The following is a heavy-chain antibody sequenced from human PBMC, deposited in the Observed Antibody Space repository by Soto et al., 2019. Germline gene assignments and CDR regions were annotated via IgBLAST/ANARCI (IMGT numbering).Heavy chain of an antibody. CDR3: ARDVSPYYYDSSGYLKGWFDP. J-gene: IGHJ5*02. D-gene: IGHD3-22*01. CDR2: INAGNGNT. CDR1: GYTFTSYA. Sequence: QVQLVQSGAEVKKPGASVKVSCKASGYTFTSYAMHWVRQAPGQRLEWMGWINAGNGNTKYSQKFQGRVTITRDTSASTAYMELSSLRSEDTAVYYCARDVSPYYYDSSGYLKGWFDPWGQGTLVTVSS. V-gene: IGHV1-3*01.